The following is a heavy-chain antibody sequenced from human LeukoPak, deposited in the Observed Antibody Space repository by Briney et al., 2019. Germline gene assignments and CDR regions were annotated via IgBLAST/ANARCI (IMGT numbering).Heavy chain of an antibody. CDR1: GFTFSSYA. CDR2: ISYDGSNK. CDR3: ARAPYVVVPAAQIDY. Sequence: GGSLRLSCAASGFTFSSYAMNWVGQPPGKGLEGVAVISYDGSNKYYADSVKGRFTISKDNSKNTLYLQMNSLRAEATAVYYCARAPYVVVPAAQIDYWGQGTLVTVSS. D-gene: IGHD2-2*01. V-gene: IGHV3-30*04. J-gene: IGHJ4*02.